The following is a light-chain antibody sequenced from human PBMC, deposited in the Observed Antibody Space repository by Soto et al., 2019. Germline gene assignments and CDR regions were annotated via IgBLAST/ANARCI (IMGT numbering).Light chain of an antibody. V-gene: IGKV1-5*03. CDR1: QTISSW. J-gene: IGKJ1*01. CDR2: KAS. CDR3: QHYNSYSEA. Sequence: DIQVTQSESTLSGSVGDRFTFTCLASQTISSWLAWYQQKPGKAPKLLIYKASTLKSGVPSRFSGSGSGTEFTLTISSLQPDDFATYYCQHYNSYSEAFGQRTIVDI.